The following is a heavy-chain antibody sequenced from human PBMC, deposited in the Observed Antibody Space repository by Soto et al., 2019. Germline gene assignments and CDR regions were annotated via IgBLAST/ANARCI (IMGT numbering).Heavy chain of an antibody. Sequence: PVGSLRLSCALSVFSLRDYDMTCIRQSPGKGLELLSYISPGSDIRKYADSVEGRFPISRDNAKNLLYLHMNSLRAEDTAVYYCTRDNRIIDFWGQGTTVTVSS. CDR2: ISPGSDIR. J-gene: IGHJ6*01. V-gene: IGHV3-11*01. CDR3: TRDNRIIDF. CDR1: VFSLRDYD.